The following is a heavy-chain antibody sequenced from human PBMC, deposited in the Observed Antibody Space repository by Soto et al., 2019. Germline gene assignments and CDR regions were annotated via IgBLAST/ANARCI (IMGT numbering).Heavy chain of an antibody. CDR3: ARVELRTLHYYYYMDV. CDR1: GFTFSSYS. J-gene: IGHJ6*03. D-gene: IGHD1-26*01. Sequence: EVQLVESGGGLVKPGGSLRLSCAASGFTFSSYSMNWVRQAPGKGLEWVSSISSSSSYIYYADSVKGRFTISRDNAKNSLYLQKNSLRAEDTAVYYCARVELRTLHYYYYMDVWGKGTTVTVSS. V-gene: IGHV3-21*01. CDR2: ISSSSSYI.